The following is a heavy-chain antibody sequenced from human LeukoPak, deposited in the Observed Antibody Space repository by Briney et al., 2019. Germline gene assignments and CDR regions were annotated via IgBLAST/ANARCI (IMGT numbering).Heavy chain of an antibody. CDR1: GYSFTSYW. CDR2: IYPGDSDT. CDR3: ARHPRHYCSSTSCYSLAGYYYGMDV. V-gene: IGHV5-51*01. D-gene: IGHD2-2*02. J-gene: IGHJ6*02. Sequence: HGESLKISCKGSGYSFTSYWIGWVRQMPGKGLEWMGIIYPGDSDTRYSPSFQGQVTISADKSISTAYLQWSSLKASDTAMYYCARHPRHYCSSTSCYSLAGYYYGMDVWGQGTTVTVSS.